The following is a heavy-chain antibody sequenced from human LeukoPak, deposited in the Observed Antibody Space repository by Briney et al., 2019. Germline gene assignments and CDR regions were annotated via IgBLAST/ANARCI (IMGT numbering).Heavy chain of an antibody. D-gene: IGHD2-2*01. J-gene: IGHJ4*02. CDR3: ARDSRSHCGTDACYGPYFDY. CDR1: GFTFSSNY. Sequence: GGSLRLSCAASGFTFSSNYMNWVRQAPGKGLEWVSYIRGSSTTIYYADSVKGRFTVSRGNAQNSLYLQMNNLRAEDTAVYFCARDSRSHCGTDACYGPYFDYWGQGTLVTVSS. CDR2: IRGSSTTI. V-gene: IGHV3-48*01.